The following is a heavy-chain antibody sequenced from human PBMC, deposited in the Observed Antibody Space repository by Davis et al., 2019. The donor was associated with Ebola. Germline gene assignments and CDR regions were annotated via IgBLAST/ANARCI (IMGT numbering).Heavy chain of an antibody. D-gene: IGHD5-12*01. CDR2: IIPILGIA. J-gene: IGHJ5*02. CDR3: ASYPQGSGYDGRPRWFDP. V-gene: IGHV1-69*10. CDR1: GGTFSSYA. Sequence: SVKVSCKASGGTFSSYAISWVRQAPGQGLEWMGGIIPILGIANYAQKFQGRVTITADESTSTAYMELSSLRSEDTAVYYCASYPQGSGYDGRPRWFDPWGQGTLVTVSS.